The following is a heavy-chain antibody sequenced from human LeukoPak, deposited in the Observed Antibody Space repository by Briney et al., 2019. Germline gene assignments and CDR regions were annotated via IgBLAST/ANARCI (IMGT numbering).Heavy chain of an antibody. Sequence: SGGSLRLSCAASGFTFSSYGMHWVRQAPGKGLEWVAFIRYDGSNKYYADSVKGRFTISRDNSKNTLYLQMNSLRAEDTAVYYCAIRGKTTVTTWFDYWRQGTLVTVSS. CDR3: AIRGKTTVTTWFDY. V-gene: IGHV3-30*02. J-gene: IGHJ4*02. CDR1: GFTFSSYG. CDR2: IRYDGSNK. D-gene: IGHD4-17*01.